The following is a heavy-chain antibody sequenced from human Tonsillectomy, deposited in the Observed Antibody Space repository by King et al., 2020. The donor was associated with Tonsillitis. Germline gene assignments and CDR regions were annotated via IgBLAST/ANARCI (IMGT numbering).Heavy chain of an antibody. J-gene: IGHJ6*03. CDR3: ARAHSSGYWAYFYYMDV. CDR2: IIPPFGTG. CDR1: GATFNNYA. Sequence: VQLVQSGAEVKKPGSSVKVSCKASGATFNNYAISWMRQAPGQGLEWMGGIIPPFGTGKYAPKFQGRVTITADESTSTAYMELNSLRSEDTAVYYCARAHSSGYWAYFYYMDVWGKGTTVTVSS. D-gene: IGHD3-22*01. V-gene: IGHV1-69*01.